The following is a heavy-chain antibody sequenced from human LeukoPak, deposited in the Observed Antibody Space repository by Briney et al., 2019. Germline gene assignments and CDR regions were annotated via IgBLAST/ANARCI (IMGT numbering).Heavy chain of an antibody. CDR2: ITGSGDNT. D-gene: IGHD1-1*01. Sequence: GGSLRLSCAASGFTFSSYGMTWVRQAPGKGLEWVSGITGSGDNTYYADSVKGRFTISRDNSEDTLYLQMNSLRAEDTAVYYCVRDPSGSGFAFDSWGQGALVTVSS. J-gene: IGHJ4*02. CDR1: GFTFSSYG. V-gene: IGHV3-23*01. CDR3: VRDPSGSGFAFDS.